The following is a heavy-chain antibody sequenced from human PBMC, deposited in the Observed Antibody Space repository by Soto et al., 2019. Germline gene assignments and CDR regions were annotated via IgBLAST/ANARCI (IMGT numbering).Heavy chain of an antibody. CDR3: ARGGGYDPFDY. D-gene: IGHD5-12*01. J-gene: IGHJ4*02. Sequence: QLQLHQSGSGLVKASQTLSLTCTFSGASIPYGGYSWSWIRQPAGKGLEWIGYISHLENTFYNPSFQSRLTLPIDRSKNQFSLKLASMTAADTAVYYCARGGGYDPFDYWGQGTLVTVAS. CDR2: ISHLENT. V-gene: IGHV4-30-2*01. CDR1: GASIPYGGYS.